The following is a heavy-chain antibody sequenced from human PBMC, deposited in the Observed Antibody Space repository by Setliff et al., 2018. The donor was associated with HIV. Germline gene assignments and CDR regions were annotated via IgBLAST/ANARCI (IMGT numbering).Heavy chain of an antibody. D-gene: IGHD3-3*01. Sequence: GASVKVSCKASGYTFTAYYIHWVRQAPGQGLEWMGRINPNSGGTNYAQKFQGRVTMTRDTSISTAYMELSRLRSDDTAVYYCAREGRRFGHTLGWFDPWGQGTLVTVSS. CDR3: AREGRRFGHTLGWFDP. V-gene: IGHV1-2*06. CDR2: INPNSGGT. J-gene: IGHJ5*02. CDR1: GYTFTAYY.